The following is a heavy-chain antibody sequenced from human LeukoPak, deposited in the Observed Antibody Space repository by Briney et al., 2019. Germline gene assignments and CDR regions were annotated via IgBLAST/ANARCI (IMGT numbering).Heavy chain of an antibody. CDR1: GYTFTSYY. J-gene: IGHJ5*02. CDR3: ARLDLALGGATRVDP. D-gene: IGHD1-26*01. Sequence: GASVKVSCKASGYTFTSYYMHWVRQAPGQGLEWMGIIDPSGGSTSYAQKFQGRVTMTRDTSTSTGYMELSRLRSDDTAVYYCARLDLALGGATRVDPWGQGTLVTVSS. V-gene: IGHV1-46*01. CDR2: IDPSGGST.